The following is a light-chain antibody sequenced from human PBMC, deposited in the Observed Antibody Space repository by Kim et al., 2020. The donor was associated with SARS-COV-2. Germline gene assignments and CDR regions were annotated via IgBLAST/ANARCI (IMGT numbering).Light chain of an antibody. Sequence: VSPGERAAPSCRASQSLSSNLAWYQQKPGQAPRLLIYGASTRAPNIPARFSGSGSGTEFTLTISSLQSEDFAVYYCQQFHNWPLYSFGQGTKLEIK. CDR2: GAS. CDR1: QSLSSN. V-gene: IGKV3-15*01. CDR3: QQFHNWPLYS. J-gene: IGKJ2*03.